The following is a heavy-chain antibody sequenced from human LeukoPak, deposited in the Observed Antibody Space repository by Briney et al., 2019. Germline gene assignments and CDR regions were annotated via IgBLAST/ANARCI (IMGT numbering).Heavy chain of an antibody. D-gene: IGHD2-15*01. Sequence: GGSLRLSCAASGFTFSSYAMSWVRQAPGRGLEWVSVISDSGVDTSYADSGKGRFTISRDNAKNTVYLQMNSLTAEDTAVYYCARNGAYCSGGSCYEAAFDIWGQGTMVTV. V-gene: IGHV3-23*01. CDR1: GFTFSSYA. CDR2: ISDSGVDT. CDR3: ARNGAYCSGGSCYEAAFDI. J-gene: IGHJ3*02.